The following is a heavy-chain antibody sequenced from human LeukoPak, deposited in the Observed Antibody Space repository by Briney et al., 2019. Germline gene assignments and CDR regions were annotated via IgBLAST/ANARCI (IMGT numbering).Heavy chain of an antibody. J-gene: IGHJ4*02. CDR1: GGTFSSYA. D-gene: IGHD2-21*01. CDR3: AREIHTANLCGGDCYLPDY. CDR2: IIPILGIA. V-gene: IGHV1-69*04. Sequence: ASVKVSCKASGGTFSSYAISWVRQAPGQGLEWMGRIIPILGIANYAQKFQGRVTITADKSTSTAYMELSSLRSEDTAVYYCAREIHTANLCGGDCYLPDYWGQGTLVTVSS.